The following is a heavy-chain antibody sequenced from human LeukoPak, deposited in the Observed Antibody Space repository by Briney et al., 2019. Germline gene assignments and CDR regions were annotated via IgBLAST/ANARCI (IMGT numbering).Heavy chain of an antibody. V-gene: IGHV1-8*01. Sequence: ASVKLSCKASGYTFTSYDINWVRQATGHGLEWMGWMNPNSGNTGYAQKFQGRVTMTRNTSISTAYMELSSLRSEDTAVYYCARVEGQIFGVVIGPNWFDPWGQGTLVTVSS. CDR2: MNPNSGNT. J-gene: IGHJ5*02. D-gene: IGHD3-3*01. CDR1: GYTFTSYD. CDR3: ARVEGQIFGVVIGPNWFDP.